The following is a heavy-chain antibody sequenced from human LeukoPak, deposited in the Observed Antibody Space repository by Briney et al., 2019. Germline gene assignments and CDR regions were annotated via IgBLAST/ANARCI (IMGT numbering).Heavy chain of an antibody. Sequence: SETLSLTCAVYGGSFSGYYWSWIRQPPGKGLEWIGYIYYSGSTNYNPSLKSRVTISVDTSKNQFSLKLSSVTAADTAVYYCARIYCSGGSCYSDGRWFDPWGQGTLVTVSS. CDR3: ARIYCSGGSCYSDGRWFDP. CDR1: GGSFSGYY. D-gene: IGHD2-15*01. V-gene: IGHV4-59*01. CDR2: IYYSGST. J-gene: IGHJ5*02.